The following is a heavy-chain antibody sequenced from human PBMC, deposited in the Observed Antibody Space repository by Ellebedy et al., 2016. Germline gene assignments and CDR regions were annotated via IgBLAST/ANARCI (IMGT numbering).Heavy chain of an antibody. J-gene: IGHJ4*02. CDR2: ISSSSSYI. V-gene: IGHV3-21*04. CDR1: GFTFSNAW. CDR3: ANLRGIAAL. D-gene: IGHD6-13*01. Sequence: GESLKISXAASGFTFSNAWMNWVRQAPGKGLEWVSSISSSSSYIYYADSVKGRFTISRDNAKNSLYLQMNSLRAEDTALYYCANLRGIAALWGQGTLVTVSS.